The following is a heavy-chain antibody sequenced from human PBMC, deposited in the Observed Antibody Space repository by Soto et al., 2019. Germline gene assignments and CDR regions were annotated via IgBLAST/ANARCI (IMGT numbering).Heavy chain of an antibody. V-gene: IGHV3-9*01. J-gene: IGHJ4*02. Sequence: EVQLVESGGGLVQPGRSLRLSCAASGFTFDDYAMHWVRQAPGKGLEWVSGISWNSGSIGYADSVKGRFTISRDNAKNSLYLQMNSLRAEDTALYYCAKLSLSSSYGYFDYWGQGTLVTVSS. CDR1: GFTFDDYA. CDR2: ISWNSGSI. D-gene: IGHD5-18*01. CDR3: AKLSLSSSYGYFDY.